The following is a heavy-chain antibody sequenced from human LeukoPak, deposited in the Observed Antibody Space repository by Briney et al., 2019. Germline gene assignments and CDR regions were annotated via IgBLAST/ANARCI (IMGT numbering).Heavy chain of an antibody. V-gene: IGHV3-23*01. J-gene: IGHJ3*02. CDR1: GFTFSSYG. Sequence: AGGSLRLSCAASGFTFSSYGMSWVRQAPGKGLEWVSAISGSGGSTYYADSVKGRFTISRDNSKNTLCLQMNSLRAEDTAVYYCAKDDSSGYSNAFDIWGQGTMVTVSS. CDR3: AKDDSSGYSNAFDI. D-gene: IGHD3-22*01. CDR2: ISGSGGST.